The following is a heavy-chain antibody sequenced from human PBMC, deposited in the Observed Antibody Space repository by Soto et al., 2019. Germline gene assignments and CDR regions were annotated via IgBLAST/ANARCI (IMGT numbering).Heavy chain of an antibody. D-gene: IGHD2-21*01. CDR3: VRRVASGHRSWFDP. Sequence: QVELVQSGAEVKKPGASVKVSCQASEDTFTHYDINWVRQATGQGLEWMGWMNPNTGNIDYARKFQGRVTMTRDTSTRTVSMELSSLRSDDTAVHYCVRRVASGHRSWFDPWGQGTLVTVSS. CDR1: EDTFTHYD. J-gene: IGHJ5*02. V-gene: IGHV1-8*01. CDR2: MNPNTGNI.